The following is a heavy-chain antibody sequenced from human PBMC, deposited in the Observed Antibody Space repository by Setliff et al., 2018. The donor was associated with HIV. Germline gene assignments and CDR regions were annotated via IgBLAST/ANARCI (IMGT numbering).Heavy chain of an antibody. V-gene: IGHV3-30*02. CDR2: IRYDGSNK. D-gene: IGHD2-15*01. Sequence: GSLRLSCAASGFTFSSYGMHWVRQAPGKGLEWVAFIRYDGSNKYYADSVKGRFTISRDNSKNTLYLQMNSLRAEDTAVYYCAKDRQIDGVARHYYYYGMDVWGQGTTVTVSS. CDR1: GFTFSSYG. CDR3: AKDRQIDGVARHYYYYGMDV. J-gene: IGHJ6*02.